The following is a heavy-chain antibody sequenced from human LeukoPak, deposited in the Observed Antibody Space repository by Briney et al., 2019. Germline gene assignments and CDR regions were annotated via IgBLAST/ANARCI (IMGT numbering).Heavy chain of an antibody. CDR2: ISGSSYDI. D-gene: IGHD2-15*01. CDR1: GFTFSSSA. J-gene: IGHJ3*02. Sequence: GGSLRLSCAASGFTFSSSAMSWVRQAPGKGLEGVSSISGSSYDIFYADSVKGRFTISRDNSKNTLYLQMNSLRAEDTAVYYCAKDEGYCNSGSCYLGAFDIWGQGTMVTVSS. CDR3: AKDEGYCNSGSCYLGAFDI. V-gene: IGHV3-23*01.